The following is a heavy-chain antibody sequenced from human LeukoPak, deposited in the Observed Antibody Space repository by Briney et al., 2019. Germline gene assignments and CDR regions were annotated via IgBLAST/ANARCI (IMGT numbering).Heavy chain of an antibody. J-gene: IGHJ4*02. CDR1: GGSISSSSYY. D-gene: IGHD3-10*01. Sequence: PSETLSLTCTVSGGSISSSSYYWGWIRQPPGKGLEWIGSIYYSGSTYYNPSLKSRVTISVDTSKNQFSLKLSSVTAADTAVYYCATEVTMVRGVIIRGVGVYWGQGTLVTVSS. CDR3: ATEVTMVRGVIIRGVGVY. CDR2: IYYSGST. V-gene: IGHV4-39*01.